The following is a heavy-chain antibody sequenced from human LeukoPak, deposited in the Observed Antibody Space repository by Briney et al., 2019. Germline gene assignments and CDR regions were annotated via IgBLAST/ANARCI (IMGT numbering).Heavy chain of an antibody. J-gene: IGHJ4*02. CDR2: ISYDGSNN. Sequence: GGSLRLSCATSGFTFSSYAMHWVRQAPGKGLEWVAVISYDGSNNYYADSVKGRFTISRDNSKNTLYLQMNSLRAEDTAVYYCARDQQWLIDYWGQGALVTVSS. CDR3: ARDQQWLIDY. CDR1: GFTFSSYA. V-gene: IGHV3-30-3*01. D-gene: IGHD6-19*01.